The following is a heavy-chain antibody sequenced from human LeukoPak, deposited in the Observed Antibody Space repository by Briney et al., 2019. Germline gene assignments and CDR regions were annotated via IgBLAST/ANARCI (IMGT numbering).Heavy chain of an antibody. CDR3: VRDGVGAPPFDY. CDR1: GFTFSTYW. Sequence: HAGGSLRLSCAGSGFTFSTYWIHWVRQAPGQGLVWVSGISGDKSHTAYADSVKGRFTISRDNAKNTLLLQMNSLRAEDTAVYYCVRDGVGAPPFDYWGQGALVTVSS. J-gene: IGHJ4*02. CDR2: ISGDKSHT. D-gene: IGHD1-26*01. V-gene: IGHV3-74*01.